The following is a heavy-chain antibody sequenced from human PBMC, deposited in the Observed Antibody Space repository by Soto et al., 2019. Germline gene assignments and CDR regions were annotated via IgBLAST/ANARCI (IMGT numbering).Heavy chain of an antibody. J-gene: IGHJ4*02. Sequence: QVQLVQSGAEVKKPGASVKVSCKASGYTFNSYAMHWVRQAPGQRLEWMGWINAGNGNTKYSQKFQGRVTITRDTSASTAYMELSSLRSEDTAVYYCARVSGWYYFDYWGQGTLVTVSS. CDR2: INAGNGNT. CDR3: ARVSGWYYFDY. V-gene: IGHV1-3*01. CDR1: GYTFNSYA. D-gene: IGHD6-19*01.